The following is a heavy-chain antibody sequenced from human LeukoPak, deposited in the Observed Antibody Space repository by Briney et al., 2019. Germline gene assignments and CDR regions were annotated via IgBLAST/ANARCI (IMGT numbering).Heavy chain of an antibody. Sequence: SETLSLTCAVYGGSFSGYYWSWIRQPPGKGLEWIGEINHSGSTNYNPSLKSRVTISVDTSKNQFSLKLSSVTAAAAAVYYCARDPFYGSGSYAGRGYWGQGTLVTVSS. CDR2: INHSGST. D-gene: IGHD3-10*01. CDR3: ARDPFYGSGSYAGRGY. J-gene: IGHJ4*02. CDR1: GGSFSGYY. V-gene: IGHV4-34*01.